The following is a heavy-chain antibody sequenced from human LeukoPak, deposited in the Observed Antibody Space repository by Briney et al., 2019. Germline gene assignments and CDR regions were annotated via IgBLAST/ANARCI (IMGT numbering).Heavy chain of an antibody. V-gene: IGHV4-59*01. CDR2: ISYSGST. J-gene: IGHJ6*03. Sequence: PSETLSLTCTVSGGSISSYYWSWIRQPPGKGLEWIGYISYSGSTNYNPSLKSRVTISLDMSKNQFSLKLNSVTAADTAVYYCARWSGYDRGVYYYYMDVWGKGTTVTVSS. CDR3: ARWSGYDRGVYYYYMDV. D-gene: IGHD5-12*01. CDR1: GGSISSYY.